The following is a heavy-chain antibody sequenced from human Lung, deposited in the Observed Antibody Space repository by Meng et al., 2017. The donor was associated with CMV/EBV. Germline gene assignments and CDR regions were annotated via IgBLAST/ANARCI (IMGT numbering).Heavy chain of an antibody. D-gene: IGHD6-19*01. CDR3: ARDPYATGWAG. Sequence: LRGSGPGPGKASGTLSLTCACFWGSISISTWWSWVRQPPGKGLEWIGEIYHSGGTNYNPSLRGRVTISLDKSKNQFSLTLRSVTAADTAVYYCARDPYATGWAGWGQGTLVTVSS. V-gene: IGHV4-4*02. CDR2: IYHSGGT. J-gene: IGHJ4*02. CDR1: WGSISISTW.